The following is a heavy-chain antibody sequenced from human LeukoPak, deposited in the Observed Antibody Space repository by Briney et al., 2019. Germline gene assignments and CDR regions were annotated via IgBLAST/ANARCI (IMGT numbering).Heavy chain of an antibody. CDR2: INPNSGGT. J-gene: IGHJ4*02. D-gene: IGHD1-14*01. CDR3: ARGTGGESNLDY. Sequence: ASVKVSCKASGYTFTGYYMHWVRQAPGQGLEWMGWINPNSGGTNYAQKFQGRVTMTRNTSISTAYMELSSLRSEDTAVYYCARGTGGESNLDYWGQGTLVTVSS. CDR1: GYTFTGYY. V-gene: IGHV1-2*02.